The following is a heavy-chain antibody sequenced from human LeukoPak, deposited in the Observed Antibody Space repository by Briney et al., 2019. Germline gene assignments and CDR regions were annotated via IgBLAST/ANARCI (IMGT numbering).Heavy chain of an antibody. CDR2: INPNSGGT. Sequence: ASVKVSCKASGYTFTGYYMHWVRQAPGQGLEWMGWINPNSGGTNYAQKFQGWVTMTRDTSISTAYMELSSLKSEDTAVYYCVRPLTTSSSGWDDAFDIWGQGTMVTVSS. CDR1: GYTFTGYY. CDR3: VRPLTTSSSGWDDAFDI. J-gene: IGHJ3*02. V-gene: IGHV1-2*04. D-gene: IGHD2/OR15-2a*01.